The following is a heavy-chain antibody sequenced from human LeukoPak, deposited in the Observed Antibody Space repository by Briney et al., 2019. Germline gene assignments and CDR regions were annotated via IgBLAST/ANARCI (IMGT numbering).Heavy chain of an antibody. D-gene: IGHD5-18*01. J-gene: IGHJ4*02. V-gene: IGHV3-23*01. CDR1: GSSFSTSI. Sequence: EPGGSLRLSCAASGSSFSTSIMTWVRQAPGKGLEWVSAIGSDGSSTHYADSVKGRFIISRDNSKNTLYLQMNSLRAEDTALYYCANGGQVWCYWGQGTLVTVSS. CDR3: ANGGQVWCY. CDR2: IGSDGSST.